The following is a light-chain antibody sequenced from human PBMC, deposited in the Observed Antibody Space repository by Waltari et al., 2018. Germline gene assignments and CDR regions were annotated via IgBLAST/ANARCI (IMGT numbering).Light chain of an antibody. Sequence: QSALTQPASVSGSPGQSLTISCTGTSSDVGRYTFVSWFQQHPGNAPKLVIHDVSDRPSGVSSRFSGSKSGNTASLTISGLQAEDEADYYCFSYTSFNTRVFGTGTKVTVL. V-gene: IGLV2-14*03. J-gene: IGLJ1*01. CDR1: SSDVGRYTF. CDR2: DVS. CDR3: FSYTSFNTRV.